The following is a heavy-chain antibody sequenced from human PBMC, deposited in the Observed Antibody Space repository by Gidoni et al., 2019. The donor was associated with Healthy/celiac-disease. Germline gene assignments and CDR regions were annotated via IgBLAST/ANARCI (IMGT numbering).Heavy chain of an antibody. J-gene: IGHJ5*02. Sequence: QVQLVESGGGVVQPGRSLRLSCAASGFTFSSYGMHWVRQAPGKGLEWVAVISYDGSNKYYADSVKGRFTISRDNSKNTLYLQMNSLRAEDTAVYYCAKNAAPHWFDPWGQGTLVTVSS. CDR2: ISYDGSNK. D-gene: IGHD6-25*01. CDR3: AKNAAPHWFDP. V-gene: IGHV3-30*18. CDR1: GFTFSSYG.